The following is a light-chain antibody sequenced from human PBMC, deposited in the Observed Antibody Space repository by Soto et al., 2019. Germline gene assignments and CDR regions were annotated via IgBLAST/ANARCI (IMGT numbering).Light chain of an antibody. V-gene: IGKV1-5*01. CDR2: AAS. Sequence: DIQMTQSPSTLSAFVGDRVTIACRASQSISNWLAWYQQKPGKAPKPLIYAASTLQSGVPSRFSGSGSGTEFALTISSLQPDDFATYYCQHYNSYSEAFGQGTKVDIK. J-gene: IGKJ1*01. CDR3: QHYNSYSEA. CDR1: QSISNW.